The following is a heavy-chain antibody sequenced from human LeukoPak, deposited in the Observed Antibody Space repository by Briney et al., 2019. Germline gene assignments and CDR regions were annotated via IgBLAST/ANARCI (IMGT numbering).Heavy chain of an antibody. CDR1: GFTFSSYA. J-gene: IGHJ4*02. CDR3: ARDSGYSSGYYFGELQYYFDY. V-gene: IGHV3-23*01. CDR2: ISGSGGST. D-gene: IGHD3-22*01. Sequence: GGSLRLSCAASGFTFSSYAMSWVRQAPGKGLEWVSAISGSGGSTYYADSVKGRFTISRDNSKNTLYLQMNSLRAEDTAVYYCARDSGYSSGYYFGELQYYFDYWGQGTLVTVSS.